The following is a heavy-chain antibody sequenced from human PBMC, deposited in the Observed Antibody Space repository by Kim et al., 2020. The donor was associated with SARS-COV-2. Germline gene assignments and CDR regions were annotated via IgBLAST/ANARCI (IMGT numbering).Heavy chain of an antibody. CDR1: GFTFSSYA. CDR2: ISYDGSNK. V-gene: IGHV3-30-3*01. D-gene: IGHD3-3*01. J-gene: IGHJ6*02. CDR3: ALSLGSGYYFRPVNYGMDV. Sequence: GGSLRLSCAASGFTFSSYAMHWVRQAPGKGLEWVAVISYDGSNKYYADSVKGRFTISRDNSKNTLYLQMNSLRAEDTAVYYCALSLGSGYYFRPVNYGMDVWGQGTTVTVSS.